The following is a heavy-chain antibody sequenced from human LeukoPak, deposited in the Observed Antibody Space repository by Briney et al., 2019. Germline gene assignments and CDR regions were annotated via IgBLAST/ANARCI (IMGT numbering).Heavy chain of an antibody. J-gene: IGHJ4*02. CDR1: GYTLTELS. V-gene: IGHV1-24*01. CDR2: FDPEDGET. CDR3: ATATATPSNFDY. Sequence: GASVKVSCKVSGYTLTELSMHWVRQAPGKGFEWMGGFDPEDGETIYAQKFQGRVTMTEDTSTDTAYMELSSLRSEDTAVYYCATATATPSNFDYWGQGTLVTVSS. D-gene: IGHD2-15*01.